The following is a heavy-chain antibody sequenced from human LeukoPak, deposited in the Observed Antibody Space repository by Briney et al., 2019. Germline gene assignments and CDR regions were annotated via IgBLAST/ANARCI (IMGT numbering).Heavy chain of an antibody. Sequence: PETLSLTCTVSGGSISSYYWSWIRQPPGKGLEWIGYIYYSGSTNYNPSLKRRVTISVDTSKNQFSLKLSSVTAADTAVYYCARVDFHCGGDCYPDAFDIWGQGTMVTVSS. V-gene: IGHV4-59*01. D-gene: IGHD2-21*02. CDR2: IYYSGST. J-gene: IGHJ3*02. CDR3: ARVDFHCGGDCYPDAFDI. CDR1: GGSISSYY.